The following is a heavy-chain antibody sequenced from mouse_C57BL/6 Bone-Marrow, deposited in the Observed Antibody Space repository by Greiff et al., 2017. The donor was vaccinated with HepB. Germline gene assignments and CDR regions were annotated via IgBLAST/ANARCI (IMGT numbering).Heavy chain of an antibody. CDR1: GYSFTSYY. V-gene: IGHV1-66*01. Sequence: QVHVKQSGPELVKPGASVKISCKASGYSFTSYYIHWVKQRPGQGLEWIGWIYPGSGNTKYNEKFKGKATLTADTSSSTAYMQLSSLTSEDSAVYYCARGTTVDYWGQGTTLTVSS. D-gene: IGHD1-1*01. J-gene: IGHJ2*01. CDR2: IYPGSGNT. CDR3: ARGTTVDY.